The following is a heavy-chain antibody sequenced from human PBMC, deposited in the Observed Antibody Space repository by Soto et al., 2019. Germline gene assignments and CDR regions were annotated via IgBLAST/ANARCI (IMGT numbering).Heavy chain of an antibody. V-gene: IGHV3-23*01. CDR1: GFTFTTYA. Sequence: EVQLLESGGGLVQPGGSLRLSCAASGFTFTTYAMTWVRQAPGKGLEWVSAISGSGGSTYYADSVKGRFTISRDNSKNTLYLQMNILRAEDTAVYYCAKARLLGYCTHGVCHLDYCGQGTLVTVSS. J-gene: IGHJ4*02. D-gene: IGHD2-8*01. CDR3: AKARLLGYCTHGVCHLDY. CDR2: ISGSGGST.